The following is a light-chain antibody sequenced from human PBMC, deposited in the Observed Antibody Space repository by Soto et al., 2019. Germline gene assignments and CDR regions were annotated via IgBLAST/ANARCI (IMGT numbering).Light chain of an antibody. CDR2: AAS. Sequence: EIVMTQSPATLSVSPGERATLSCRASQSVRNSLAWYQQKPGLAPRLLISAASTRATGIPARFSGNGSETELTLIIDNLQSEDYALYYCQQYNKWPPWTLGQGTKVEVK. CDR1: QSVRNS. CDR3: QQYNKWPPWT. V-gene: IGKV3-15*01. J-gene: IGKJ1*01.